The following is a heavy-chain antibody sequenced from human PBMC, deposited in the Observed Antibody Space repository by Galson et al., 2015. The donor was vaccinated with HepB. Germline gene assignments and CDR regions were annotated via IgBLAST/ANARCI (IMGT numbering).Heavy chain of an antibody. CDR1: GSPFSTYT. CDR3: AKDRNSTSPGTYGMDV. D-gene: IGHD6-6*01. J-gene: IGHJ6*02. Sequence: SLRLSCAASGSPFSTYTMSWVRQAPGKGLEWASAISGSGGTTYYADSVRGRFTISRDNTKRTLYLQMNRLRGEDTALYYCAKDRNSTSPGTYGMDVWGQGTTVTVFS. CDR2: ISGSGGTT. V-gene: IGHV3-23*01.